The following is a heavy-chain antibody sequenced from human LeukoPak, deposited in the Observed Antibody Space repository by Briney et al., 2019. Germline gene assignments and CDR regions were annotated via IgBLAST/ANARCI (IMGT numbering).Heavy chain of an antibody. CDR2: MNPNSGNT. CDR3: ARDHSSSWWGAAYYYYGMDV. J-gene: IGHJ6*02. Sequence: GASVKVSCKASGYTFTSYDINWVRQATGQGLEWMGWMNPNSGNTGYAQKFQGRVTITADESTSTAYMELSSLRSEDTAVYYCARDHSSSWWGAAYYYYGMDVWGQGTTVTVSS. V-gene: IGHV1-8*01. CDR1: GYTFTSYD. D-gene: IGHD6-13*01.